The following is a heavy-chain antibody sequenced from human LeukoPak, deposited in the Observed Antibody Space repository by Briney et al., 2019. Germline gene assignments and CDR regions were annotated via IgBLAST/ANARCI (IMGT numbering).Heavy chain of an antibody. V-gene: IGHV3-21*04. CDR2: ITSGSSYI. CDR1: GFTFSSYN. Sequence: PGGSLRLSCAASGFTFSSYNMNWVRQAPGKGLEWVSSITSGSSYIYYADSVKGRFTISRDNSKNTLYLQMNSLRAEDTAVYYCAIRTLDYIDYWGQGTLVTVSS. CDR3: AIRTLDYIDY. J-gene: IGHJ4*02.